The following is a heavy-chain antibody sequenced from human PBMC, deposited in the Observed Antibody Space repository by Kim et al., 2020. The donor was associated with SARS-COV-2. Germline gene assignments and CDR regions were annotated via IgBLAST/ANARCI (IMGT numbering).Heavy chain of an antibody. Sequence: KGRFTISRDNAKNSLYLQMNSLRAEDTAVYYCARDLPARGILTGPYGMDVWGQGTTVTVSS. V-gene: IGHV3-11*06. D-gene: IGHD3-9*01. CDR3: ARDLPARGILTGPYGMDV. J-gene: IGHJ6*02.